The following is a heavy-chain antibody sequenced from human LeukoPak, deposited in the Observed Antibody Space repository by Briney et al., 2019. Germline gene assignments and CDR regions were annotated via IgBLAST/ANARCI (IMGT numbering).Heavy chain of an antibody. CDR3: ARGYYSSSRIDN. CDR2: ISGGGGST. CDR1: GFTFSSYA. J-gene: IGHJ4*02. Sequence: GSLRLSCAASGFTFSSYAMSWIRQAPGKGLEWVSGISGGGGSTYYADSVKGRFTISRDNAENTLYMRMNSLRPEDTAVYYCARGYYSSSRIDNWGQGTLVTVSS. D-gene: IGHD6-13*01. V-gene: IGHV3-23*01.